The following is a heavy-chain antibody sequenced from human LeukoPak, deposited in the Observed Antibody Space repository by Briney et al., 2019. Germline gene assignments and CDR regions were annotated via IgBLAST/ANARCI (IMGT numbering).Heavy chain of an antibody. J-gene: IGHJ5*02. CDR3: ARAGFLITFGGVIS. CDR1: GFTFRSYS. Sequence: GGSLRLSCAASGFTFRSYSMNWVRQAPGKGLEWVSFISSSSSYIYYADSVKGRFTISRDNSKNTLYLQMNSLRAEDTAIYYCARAGFLITFGGVISWGQGTLVTVSS. CDR2: ISSSSSYI. V-gene: IGHV3-21*01. D-gene: IGHD3-16*02.